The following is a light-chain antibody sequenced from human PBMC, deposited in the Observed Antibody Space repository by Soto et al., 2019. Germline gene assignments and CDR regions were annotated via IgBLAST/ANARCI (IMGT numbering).Light chain of an antibody. Sequence: EIVLTQSPATLSLSPGERATLSCRPSQSVSSYLACYQQKPGQAPRLLIYDASNRATGIPARFSGSGSGTDFTLTISSLEPEDFAVYYCQQRSNWPLTFGGGTKVEIK. CDR3: QQRSNWPLT. CDR2: DAS. J-gene: IGKJ4*01. V-gene: IGKV3-11*01. CDR1: QSVSSY.